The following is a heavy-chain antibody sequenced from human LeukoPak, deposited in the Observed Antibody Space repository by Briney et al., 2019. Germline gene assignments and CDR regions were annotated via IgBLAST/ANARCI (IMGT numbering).Heavy chain of an antibody. D-gene: IGHD2-2*01. CDR3: ARAPPVLPGGNWFDP. Sequence: SETLSLTCAVYGGSFSGYYWSWIRRPPGKGLEWLGEINHSGSTNYNPSLKSRVTISVDTSKNQFSLKLSSVTAADTAVYYCARAPPVLPGGNWFDPWGRGALVTVSS. V-gene: IGHV4-34*01. CDR1: GGSFSGYY. J-gene: IGHJ5*02. CDR2: INHSGST.